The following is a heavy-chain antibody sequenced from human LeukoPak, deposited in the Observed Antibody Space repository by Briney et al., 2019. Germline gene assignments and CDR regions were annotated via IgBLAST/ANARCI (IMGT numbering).Heavy chain of an antibody. Sequence: PGGSLRLSCAASGFTFSTYWMHWVRQAPGKGLMRVSRIDSDGSTTSYADSARGRFTISRDNAKNTLYLQMNSLRAEDTAVYYCARDRMGTGPTTVDYWGQGALVTVSS. CDR3: ARDRMGTGPTTVDY. D-gene: IGHD1-1*01. V-gene: IGHV3-74*01. J-gene: IGHJ4*02. CDR2: IDSDGSTT. CDR1: GFTFSTYW.